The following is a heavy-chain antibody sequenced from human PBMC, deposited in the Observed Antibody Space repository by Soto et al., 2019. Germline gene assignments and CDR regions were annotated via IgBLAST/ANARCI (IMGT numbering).Heavy chain of an antibody. CDR2: INAGNGNT. Sequence: QVQLVQSGAEEKKPGASVKVSCKASGYTFTSYAMHWVRQAPGQRLEWMGWINAGNGNTKQKFQGRVTITRDTSASTAYMELSSLRSEDTAVYYCARDLGGMDVWGQGTTVTVSS. V-gene: IGHV1-3*05. J-gene: IGHJ6*02. CDR1: GYTFTSYA. D-gene: IGHD7-27*01. CDR3: ARDLGGMDV.